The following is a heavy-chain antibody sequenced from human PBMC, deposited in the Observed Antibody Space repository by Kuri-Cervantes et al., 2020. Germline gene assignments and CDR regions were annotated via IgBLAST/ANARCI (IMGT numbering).Heavy chain of an antibody. Sequence: GESLKISCAASGFTFSSYSMNWVRQAPGEGLEWVSYISSRSSTIYYADSVKGRFTISRDNAKNSLYLQMNSLRAEDTAVYYCARGFGVGRDGYYWGQGTLVTVSS. D-gene: IGHD5-24*01. V-gene: IGHV3-48*01. J-gene: IGHJ4*02. CDR2: ISSRSSTI. CDR1: GFTFSSYS. CDR3: ARGFGVGRDGYY.